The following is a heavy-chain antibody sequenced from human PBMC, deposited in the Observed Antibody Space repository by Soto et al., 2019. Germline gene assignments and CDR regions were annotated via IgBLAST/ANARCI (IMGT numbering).Heavy chain of an antibody. CDR3: ARADATVPYYYGMDV. CDR2: INAGNGNT. Sequence: ASVKVSCKASGYTFTSYAMHWVRQAPGQRLEWMGWINAGNGNTKYSQKFQGRVTMTRDTSTSTAYMELRSLRSDDTAVYYCARADATVPYYYGMDVWGQGTTVTVSS. J-gene: IGHJ6*02. D-gene: IGHD4-17*01. V-gene: IGHV1-3*01. CDR1: GYTFTSYA.